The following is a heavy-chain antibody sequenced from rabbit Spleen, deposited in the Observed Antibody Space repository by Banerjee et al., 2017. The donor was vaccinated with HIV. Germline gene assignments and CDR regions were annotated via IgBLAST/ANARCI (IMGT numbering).Heavy chain of an antibody. D-gene: IGHD2-1*01. V-gene: IGHV1S45*01. J-gene: IGHJ3*01. Sequence: QQQLEESGGGLVKPEGSLTVTCTASGFSFSTSDYICWVRQAPGKGLEWIACIYAGLSANTYYASWAKGRFTISKTSSTTVTLQLNSLTAADTATYFCARGWNGDGLLTRLDLWGQGTLVTVS. CDR2: IYAGLSANT. CDR1: GFSFSTSDY. CDR3: ARGWNGDGLLTRLDL.